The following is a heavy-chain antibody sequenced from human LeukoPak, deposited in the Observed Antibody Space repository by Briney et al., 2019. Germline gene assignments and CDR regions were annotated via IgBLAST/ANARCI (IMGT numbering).Heavy chain of an antibody. CDR3: ARDGSSGALDY. V-gene: IGHV1-69*05. CDR1: GGTFISYA. Sequence: SVKVSCEASGGTFISYAISWMRQAPGQGREWMGGIIPIFGTANYAQKFQGRVTITTDESTSTAYMELSSLRSEDTAVYYCARDGSSGALDYWGQGTLVTVSS. J-gene: IGHJ4*02. CDR2: IIPIFGTA. D-gene: IGHD3-22*01.